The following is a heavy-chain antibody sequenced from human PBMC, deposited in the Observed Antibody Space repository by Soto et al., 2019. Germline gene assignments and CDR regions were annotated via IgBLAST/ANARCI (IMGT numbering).Heavy chain of an antibody. CDR2: IYYSGST. CDR3: AKGRSYYYYYGVDV. Sequence: PSETLSLTCTVSGGSISSYYWISLRQPPGKGLEWIGYIYYSGSTNYNPSLKSRVTISVDTSKNQFSLKLSSVTAADTALYYCAKGRSYYYYYGVDVWGQGTTVTVSS. V-gene: IGHV4-59*01. J-gene: IGHJ6*02. CDR1: GGSISSYY.